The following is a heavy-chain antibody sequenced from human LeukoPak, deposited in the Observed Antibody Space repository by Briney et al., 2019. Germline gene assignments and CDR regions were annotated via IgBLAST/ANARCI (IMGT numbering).Heavy chain of an antibody. CDR1: GGSISSYY. Sequence: SETLSLTCTVSGGSISSYYWSWIRQPPGKGLEWIGYIYTSGSTNYNPSLKSRVTISADTSKNQFSLKLSSVTAADTAVYYCARVSFSAPTIAVAGPQYNWFDPWGQGTLVTVSS. J-gene: IGHJ5*02. CDR2: IYTSGST. D-gene: IGHD6-19*01. V-gene: IGHV4-4*09. CDR3: ARVSFSAPTIAVAGPQYNWFDP.